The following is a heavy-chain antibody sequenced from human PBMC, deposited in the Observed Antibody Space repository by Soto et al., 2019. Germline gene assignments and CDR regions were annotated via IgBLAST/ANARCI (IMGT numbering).Heavy chain of an antibody. J-gene: IGHJ4*02. CDR3: TKDALTAVGFHFDY. CDR1: GFTFNEYA. D-gene: IGHD4-17*01. Sequence: VQLVESGGGLVQPGRSLRLSCAASGFTFNEYAMHWVRQVPGKGLEWVSGISSNSGSVGYADSVKGRFTISRDNAKNSLYLQMSSLKAEDTALYYCTKDALTAVGFHFDYWGQGTPVTVSS. V-gene: IGHV3-9*01. CDR2: ISSNSGSV.